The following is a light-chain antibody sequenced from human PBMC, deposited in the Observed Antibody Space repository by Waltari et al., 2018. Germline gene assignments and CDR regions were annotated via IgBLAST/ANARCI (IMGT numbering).Light chain of an antibody. Sequence: QSALTQPASVSGSPGHSITISCTGTSSDVGGYDYVSWYQQHPGKAPKLMIYDVSNRPSAGSILFSASKSGNTASLTISGLQSEDEAAYYCNSYTSSSTLVFGGGTKLTFL. J-gene: IGLJ2*01. V-gene: IGLV2-14*03. CDR1: SSDVGGYDY. CDR3: NSYTSSSTLV. CDR2: DVS.